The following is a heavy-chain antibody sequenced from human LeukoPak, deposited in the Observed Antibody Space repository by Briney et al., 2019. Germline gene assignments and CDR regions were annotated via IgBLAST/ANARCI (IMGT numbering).Heavy chain of an antibody. V-gene: IGHV4-34*01. CDR3: ARGRSGVYYYDSSGYYDY. CDR1: GGSFSGYY. D-gene: IGHD3-22*01. Sequence: SETLSLTCAVYGGSFSGYYWSWIRQPPGKGLEWIGEINHSGSTNYNPSLKSRVTISVDTSKNQFSLKLSSVTAADTAVCYCARGRSGVYYYDSSGYYDYWGQGTLVTVSS. J-gene: IGHJ4*02. CDR2: INHSGST.